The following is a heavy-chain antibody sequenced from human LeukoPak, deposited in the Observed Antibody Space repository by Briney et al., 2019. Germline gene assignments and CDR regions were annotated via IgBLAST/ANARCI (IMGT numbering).Heavy chain of an antibody. V-gene: IGHV4-59*08. J-gene: IGHJ4*02. D-gene: IGHD3-10*01. CDR3: ARGLSQTPYYYGSGSYSH. Sequence: SETLSLTCTVSGGSISSYYWSWIRQPPGKGLEWIGYIYYSGSTNYNPSLKNRVTISVDTSKNQFSLKLSSVTAADTAVYYCARGLSQTPYYYGSGSYSHWGQGTLVTVSS. CDR2: IYYSGST. CDR1: GGSISSYY.